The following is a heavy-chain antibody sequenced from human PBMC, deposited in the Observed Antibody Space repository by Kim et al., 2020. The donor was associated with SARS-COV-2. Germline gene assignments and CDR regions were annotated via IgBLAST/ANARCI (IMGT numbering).Heavy chain of an antibody. D-gene: IGHD3-10*01. V-gene: IGHV4-39*01. CDR2: MYYSGST. Sequence: SETLSLTCTVSGDSISSRGYYWGWIRQPPGKGLEWIGSMYYSGSTYYNPSLKSRVTISVDTSKNQFSLRLNSVTAADTAVYYCVKAPTTFLLYIDSWGQGTLVTVSS. CDR3: VKAPTTFLLYIDS. CDR1: GDSISSRGYY. J-gene: IGHJ4*02.